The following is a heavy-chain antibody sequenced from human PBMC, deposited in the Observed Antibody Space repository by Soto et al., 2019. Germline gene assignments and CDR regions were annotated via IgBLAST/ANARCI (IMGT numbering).Heavy chain of an antibody. J-gene: IGHJ4*02. D-gene: IGHD4-17*01. CDR1: GSSISSYY. V-gene: IGHV4-59*01. CDR3: TRVGGYYGDYPNFDY. Sequence: SETLSLTCSVSGSSISSYYWSWIRQPPGKGLEWIGNIYYTGSTNYNPSLKSRVIISVDSSKNQFSLRLNSVTAADTAVYYCTRVGGYYGDYPNFDYWGQGALVTVSS. CDR2: IYYTGST.